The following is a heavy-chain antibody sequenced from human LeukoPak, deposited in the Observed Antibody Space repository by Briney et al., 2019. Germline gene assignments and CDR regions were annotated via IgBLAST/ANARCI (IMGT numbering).Heavy chain of an antibody. D-gene: IGHD2-21*01. Sequence: GGSLILYCAASGFTLSSYWMGLVRQAPGKGLGGVANIKQEGSEKYYVDSMKVRFTISRDNAKNPLYLQMISLRAEDTAVYYCARNSIGFFRWGYYFDYWGQGTLVTVSS. CDR1: GFTLSSYW. CDR3: ARNSIGFFRWGYYFDY. CDR2: IKQEGSEK. V-gene: IGHV3-7*03. J-gene: IGHJ4*02.